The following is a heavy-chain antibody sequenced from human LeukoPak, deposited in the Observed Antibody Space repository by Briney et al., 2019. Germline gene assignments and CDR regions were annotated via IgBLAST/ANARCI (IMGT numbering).Heavy chain of an antibody. CDR1: GFTFSSYE. D-gene: IGHD2-2*01. Sequence: GGSLRLSCAASGFTFSSYEMNWVRQAPGKGLEWVSYISSSGSTIYYADYVKGRFTISRDNAKNSLYLQMNSLRAEDTAVYYCAREASHVNSFDYWGQGTLVTVSS. V-gene: IGHV3-48*03. CDR2: ISSSGSTI. J-gene: IGHJ4*02. CDR3: AREASHVNSFDY.